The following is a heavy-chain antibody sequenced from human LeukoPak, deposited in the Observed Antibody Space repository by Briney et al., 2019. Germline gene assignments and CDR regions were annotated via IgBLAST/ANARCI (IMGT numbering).Heavy chain of an antibody. CDR2: ISGSGGST. Sequence: GASLRLSCAASGFTFSSYAMSWVRQAPGKGLEWVSAISGSGGSTYYADSVKGRFTISRDNSKNTLYLQMNSLRAEDTAVYYCARGDYDYVWGSYRSPYCFDYWGQGTLVTVSS. D-gene: IGHD3-16*02. CDR3: ARGDYDYVWGSYRSPYCFDY. J-gene: IGHJ4*02. V-gene: IGHV3-23*01. CDR1: GFTFSSYA.